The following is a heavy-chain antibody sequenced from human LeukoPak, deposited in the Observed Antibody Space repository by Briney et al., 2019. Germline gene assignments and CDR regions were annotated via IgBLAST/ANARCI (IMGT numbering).Heavy chain of an antibody. D-gene: IGHD3-22*01. J-gene: IGHJ4*02. V-gene: IGHV4-59*08. CDR1: GASITSYY. CDR2: IYYSGST. CDR3: ASLYDSSGY. Sequence: SETLSLTCTVSGASITSYYWSWIRQPPGKGLEWIGHIYYSGSTNYNPSLKSRVTMSVDTSKNQFSLKLSSVTAADTAVYYCASLYDSSGYWGQGTLVTVSS.